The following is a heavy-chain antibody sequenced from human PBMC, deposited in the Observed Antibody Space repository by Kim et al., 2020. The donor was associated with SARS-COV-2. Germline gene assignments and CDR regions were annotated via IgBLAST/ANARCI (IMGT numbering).Heavy chain of an antibody. CDR3: ARREGDSSGPYYYYGMDV. J-gene: IGHJ6*02. V-gene: IGHV5-51*01. Sequence: GESLKISCKGSGYSFTSYWIGWVRQMPGKGLEWMGIIYPGDSDTRYSPSFQGQVTISADKSISTAYLQWSSLKASDTAMYYCARREGDSSGPYYYYGMDVWGQGTTVTVSS. D-gene: IGHD6-19*01. CDR2: IYPGDSDT. CDR1: GYSFTSYW.